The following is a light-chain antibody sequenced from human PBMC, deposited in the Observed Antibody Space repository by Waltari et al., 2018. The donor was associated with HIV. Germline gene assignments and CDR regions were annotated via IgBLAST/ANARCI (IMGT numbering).Light chain of an antibody. J-gene: IGLJ2*01. V-gene: IGLV3-1*01. CDR3: QAWDSNTVI. Sequence: SYELTQPPSVSVSPGQTATITCSGDKLGAKYACWYQQKPRQSPVLVIYQDRKRPSGIPERFSGSNSGNTATLTISGTQAMDEANYYCQAWDSNTVIFGGGTKLTVL. CDR1: KLGAKY. CDR2: QDR.